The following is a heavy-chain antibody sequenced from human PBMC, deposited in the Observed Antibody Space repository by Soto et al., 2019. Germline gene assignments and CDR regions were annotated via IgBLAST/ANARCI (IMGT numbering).Heavy chain of an antibody. D-gene: IGHD3-10*01. CDR2: IYYSGST. CDR3: ASTYYGSGSYYNDNFDY. Sequence: SETLSLTCTVSGGSISSYYWSWIRQPPGKGLEWIGYIYYSGSTNYNPSLKSRVTISVDTSKNQFSLKLSSVTAADTAVYYCASTYYGSGSYYNDNFDYWGQGTLVTVSS. V-gene: IGHV4-59*01. J-gene: IGHJ4*02. CDR1: GGSISSYY.